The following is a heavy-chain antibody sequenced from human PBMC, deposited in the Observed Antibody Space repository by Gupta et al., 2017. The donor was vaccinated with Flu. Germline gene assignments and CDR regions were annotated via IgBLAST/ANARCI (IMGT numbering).Heavy chain of an antibody. CDR1: R. Sequence: RMNWVRQAPGKGLEWVSSISSSSSYIYYADSVKGRFTVSRDNAKNSLYRQMDSLRAEDTAVYYCARSFAYDSGAYYDYLGQGTLVTVSS. CDR2: ISSSSSYI. CDR3: ARSFAYDSGAYYDY. V-gene: IGHV3-21*01. D-gene: IGHD3-22*01. J-gene: IGHJ4*02.